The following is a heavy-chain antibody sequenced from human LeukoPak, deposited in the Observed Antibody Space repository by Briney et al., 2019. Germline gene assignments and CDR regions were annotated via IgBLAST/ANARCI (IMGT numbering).Heavy chain of an antibody. CDR2: MNPNSANT. D-gene: IGHD1-1*01. CDR1: GYTFTSYD. Sequence: ASVKVSCKASGYTFTSYDINWVRQDTGQGLEWMGWMNPNSANTGYAQKFQGRVTLTRNTSITTAYIELSSLRSEDTAVYYCARVYNPLVYYMDVWGKGTTVTVSS. J-gene: IGHJ6*03. CDR3: ARVYNPLVYYMDV. V-gene: IGHV1-8*03.